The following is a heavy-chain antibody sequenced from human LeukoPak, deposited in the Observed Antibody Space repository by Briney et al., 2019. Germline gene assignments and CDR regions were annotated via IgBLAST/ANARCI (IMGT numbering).Heavy chain of an antibody. J-gene: IGHJ4*02. D-gene: IGHD5-12*01. Sequence: SETLSLTCIVSGASIRSYYWSWIRQPPGKGLEWFGYVYDSGSTSYNPSLKSRVTISIDTSKTQFSLKLNSVTAADTAVYYCARDRGGRPGYASGDFDFWGQGVLVTVSS. CDR2: VYDSGST. V-gene: IGHV4-4*08. CDR3: ARDRGGRPGYASGDFDF. CDR1: GASIRSYY.